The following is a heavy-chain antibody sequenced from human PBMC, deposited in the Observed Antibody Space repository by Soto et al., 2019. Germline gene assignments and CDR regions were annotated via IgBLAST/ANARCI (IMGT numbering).Heavy chain of an antibody. Sequence: SETLSLTCTFCVCSINGVYYHLTWIRQTPGKCLELIGAIYYSGSTYYNPSIKSRIRISVGTSKNQFSLKLSSVTAADTAVYYFARDYRSNYGGMEVCGKGNTVNVS. J-gene: IGHJ6*04. D-gene: IGHD3-16*01. V-gene: IGHV4-30-4*01. CDR2: IYYSGST. CDR1: VCSINGVYYH. CDR3: ARDYRSNYGGMEV.